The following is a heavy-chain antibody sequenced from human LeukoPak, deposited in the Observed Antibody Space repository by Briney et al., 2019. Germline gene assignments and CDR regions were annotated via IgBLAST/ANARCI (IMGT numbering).Heavy chain of an antibody. J-gene: IGHJ4*02. CDR3: ARGPKGPSVYSSSWYY. V-gene: IGHV1-2*04. Sequence: GASVKVSCKASGYTFTGYYIHWVRQAPGQGLEWMGWINPNSGGTNYAQKFQGWVTMTRDTSISTAYMELSRLRSDDTAVYYCARGPKGPSVYSSSWYYWGQGTLVTVSS. CDR2: INPNSGGT. D-gene: IGHD6-13*01. CDR1: GYTFTGYY.